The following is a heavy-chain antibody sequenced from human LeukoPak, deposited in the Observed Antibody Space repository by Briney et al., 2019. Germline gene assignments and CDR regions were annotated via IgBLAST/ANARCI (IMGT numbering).Heavy chain of an antibody. CDR2: IYYSGST. CDR3: ARGSDAMGPYYMDV. D-gene: IGHD5-24*01. J-gene: IGHJ6*03. V-gene: IGHV4-31*03. CDR1: GGSISSGGYY. Sequence: PSQTLSLTCTVSGGSISSGGYYWSWIRQHPGKGLEWIGYIYYSGSTYYNPSLKSRVTISVDTSKNQFSLKLSSVTAADTAVYYCARGSDAMGPYYMDVWGIGTTVTISS.